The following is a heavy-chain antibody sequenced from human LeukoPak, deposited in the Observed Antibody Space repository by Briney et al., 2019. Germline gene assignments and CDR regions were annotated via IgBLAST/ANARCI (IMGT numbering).Heavy chain of an antibody. CDR2: INHSGST. J-gene: IGHJ6*03. CDR3: ARVKDPGGYYYYYYMDI. D-gene: IGHD3-16*01. Sequence: SEILSLTCAVYGASFSGNYWTWIRKPPGKGLEWIGEINHSGSTNYNPSLKSRVTISVDTSKDQFSLKVSSVTAADTAVYYCARVKDPGGYYYYYYMDIWGKGNTVTVSS. CDR1: GASFSGNY. V-gene: IGHV4-34*01.